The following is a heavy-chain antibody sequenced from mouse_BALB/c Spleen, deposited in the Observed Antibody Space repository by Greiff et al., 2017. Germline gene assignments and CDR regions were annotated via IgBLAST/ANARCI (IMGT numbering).Heavy chain of an antibody. V-gene: IGHV1-9*01. D-gene: IGHD1-1*01. CDR3: ARSYYYGSSYYYAMDY. CDR2: ILPGSGST. J-gene: IGHJ4*01. Sequence: LVESGAELMKPGASVKISCKATGYTFSSYWIEWVKQRPGHGLEWIGEILPGSGSTNYNEKFKGKATFTADTSSNTAYMQLSSLTSEDSAVYYCARSYYYGSSYYYAMDYWGQGTSVTVSS. CDR1: GYTFSSYW.